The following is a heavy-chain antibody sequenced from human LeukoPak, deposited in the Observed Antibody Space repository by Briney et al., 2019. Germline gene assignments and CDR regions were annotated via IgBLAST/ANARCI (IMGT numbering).Heavy chain of an antibody. CDR1: GFTFSSYA. Sequence: GGSLRLSCAASGFTFSSYAMNWVRQAPGKGLEWVSYISSSSSTIYYADSVKGRFTISRDNAKNSLYLQVNSLRAEDTAVYYCASVGYHYYDSSGPDYWGQGTLVTLSS. V-gene: IGHV3-48*01. J-gene: IGHJ4*02. CDR2: ISSSSSTI. D-gene: IGHD3-22*01. CDR3: ASVGYHYYDSSGPDY.